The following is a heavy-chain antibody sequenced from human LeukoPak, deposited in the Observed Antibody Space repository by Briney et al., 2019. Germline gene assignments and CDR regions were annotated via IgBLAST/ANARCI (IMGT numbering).Heavy chain of an antibody. Sequence: LETLSLTCTVSGYSISSGYYWGWIRQPPGKGLEWIGGIYHSGSTYYNPSLKSRVTISVDTSKNQFSLKLSSVTAADTAVYYCARENCSGGSCYSIYYYYYMDVWGKGTTVTVSS. CDR1: GYSISSGYY. CDR2: IYHSGST. CDR3: ARENCSGGSCYSIYYYYYMDV. D-gene: IGHD2-15*01. V-gene: IGHV4-38-2*02. J-gene: IGHJ6*03.